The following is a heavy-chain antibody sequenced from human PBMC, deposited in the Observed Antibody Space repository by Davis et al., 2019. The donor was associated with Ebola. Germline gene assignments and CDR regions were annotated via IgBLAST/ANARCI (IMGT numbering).Heavy chain of an antibody. CDR3: ARGKEIRRYYYYYGMDV. J-gene: IGHJ6*02. CDR1: GFTVSSNY. Sequence: GGSLSLSCAASGFTVSSNYMSWVRQAPGKGLEWVSVIYSGGSTYYADSVKGRFTISRHNSKNTLYLQMNSLRAEDTAVYYCARGKEIRRYYYYYGMDVWGQGTTVTVSS. CDR2: IYSGGST. V-gene: IGHV3-53*04. D-gene: IGHD5-24*01.